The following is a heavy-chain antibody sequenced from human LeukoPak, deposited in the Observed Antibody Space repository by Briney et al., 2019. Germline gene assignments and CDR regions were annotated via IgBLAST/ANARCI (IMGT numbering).Heavy chain of an antibody. V-gene: IGHV3-66*04. Sequence: PGGSLRLSCAVSGFTVSSNYMSWVRQAPGKGLEWVSIVYSGGSTYYADSVKGRFTISRDNSKNTLYLQMNSLRAEDTAVYYCARRGYRDYAPFDYWGQGTLVTVSS. J-gene: IGHJ4*02. D-gene: IGHD4-17*01. CDR2: VYSGGST. CDR3: ARRGYRDYAPFDY. CDR1: GFTVSSNY.